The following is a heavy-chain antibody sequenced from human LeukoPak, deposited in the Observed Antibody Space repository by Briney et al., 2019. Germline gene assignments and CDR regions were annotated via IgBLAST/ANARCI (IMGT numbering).Heavy chain of an antibody. Sequence: GASVKVSCKAPGFTFIGYYMHWVRQAPGQGLEWMGWINLNTGDTDYAPKFQGRVTMTRDTSITTAYMELSRLRYDDTAVYYCARDQPALDYWGRGTLVTVSS. CDR2: INLNTGDT. J-gene: IGHJ4*02. CDR1: GFTFIGYY. CDR3: ARDQPALDY. V-gene: IGHV1-2*02.